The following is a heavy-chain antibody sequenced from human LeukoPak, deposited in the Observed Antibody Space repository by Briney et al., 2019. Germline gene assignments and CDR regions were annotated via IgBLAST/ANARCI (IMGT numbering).Heavy chain of an antibody. Sequence: SETLSLTCTVSGGSISRYYWSWIRQPPGKGLEWIGYIYTSGSTNYNPSLKSRVTISVDTSKNQFSLKLSSVTAADTAVYYCARLRIAARSRIFDYWGQGTLVTVSS. J-gene: IGHJ4*02. CDR3: ARLRIAARSRIFDY. CDR1: GGSISRYY. D-gene: IGHD6-6*01. CDR2: IYTSGST. V-gene: IGHV4-4*09.